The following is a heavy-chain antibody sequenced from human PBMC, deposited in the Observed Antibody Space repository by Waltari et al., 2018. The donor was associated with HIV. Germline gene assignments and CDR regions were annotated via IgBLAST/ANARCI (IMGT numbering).Heavy chain of an antibody. CDR2: ISRISSYK. CDR1: GFTFSSYS. CDR3: ATLVSSGWYYFDY. V-gene: IGHV3-21*01. Sequence: EVQLVESGGGLVKPGGSLRLSCAASGFTFSSYSMTWVSQAPGKGRSLISPISRISSYKSYADLGKVRFTISSDNAKNSLVLQMNSLRAEDTAVYYCATLVSSGWYYFDYWGQGTLVTVSS. D-gene: IGHD6-19*01. J-gene: IGHJ4*02.